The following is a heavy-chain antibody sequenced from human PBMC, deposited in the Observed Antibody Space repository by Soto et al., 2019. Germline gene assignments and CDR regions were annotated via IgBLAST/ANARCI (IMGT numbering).Heavy chain of an antibody. CDR2: ISGSGGST. Sequence: GGSLRLSCAASGFTFSSYAMSWVRQAPGKGLEWVSAISGSGGSTYYADSVKGRFTISRDNSKNTLYLQMNSLRAEDTAVYYCAKDRGRYSYGSHPAFDIWGQGAMVTVSS. CDR3: AKDRGRYSYGSHPAFDI. V-gene: IGHV3-23*01. CDR1: GFTFSSYA. D-gene: IGHD5-18*01. J-gene: IGHJ3*02.